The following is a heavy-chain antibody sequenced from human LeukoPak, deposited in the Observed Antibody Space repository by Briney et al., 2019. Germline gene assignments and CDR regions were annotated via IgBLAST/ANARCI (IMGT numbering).Heavy chain of an antibody. V-gene: IGHV1-2*02. Sequence: ASVKVSCKASGYTFTSYDINWVRQATGQGLEWMGWMNPNSGDTNYAQKFQGRVTMTGDTSISTAYMELSRLRSDDTAVYYCARDGNFDYWGQGTLVTVSS. D-gene: IGHD1-26*01. J-gene: IGHJ4*02. CDR1: GYTFTSYD. CDR2: MNPNSGDT. CDR3: ARDGNFDY.